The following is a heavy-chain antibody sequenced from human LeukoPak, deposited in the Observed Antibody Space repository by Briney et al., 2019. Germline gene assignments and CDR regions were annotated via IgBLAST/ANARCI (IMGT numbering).Heavy chain of an antibody. Sequence: GGSLTLSCAVSGITLSNYGMSWVRQAPGKGLEWVAGISDRGGRTNYADSVKGRFTISRDNPKNTLYLQMNSLRAEDTAVYFCAKRGDVIRVILVGFHKEAYYFDSWGQGALVTVSS. D-gene: IGHD3-22*01. CDR2: ISDRGGRT. V-gene: IGHV3-23*01. CDR1: GITLSNYG. J-gene: IGHJ4*02. CDR3: AKRGDVIRVILVGFHKEAYYFDS.